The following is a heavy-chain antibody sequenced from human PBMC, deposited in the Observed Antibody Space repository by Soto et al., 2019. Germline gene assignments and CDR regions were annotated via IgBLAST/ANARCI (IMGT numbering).Heavy chain of an antibody. V-gene: IGHV4-39*07. CDR3: ARRIAMIVVVFDS. D-gene: IGHD3-22*01. CDR2: IYYSGST. Sequence: TSETLSLTCTVSGGSLSSSSYYWGWVRPPPGKGLEWIGNIYYSGSTYYNPSLTSRVSMSVDTSSQQVSLKLSSVTAADTAVYYCARRIAMIVVVFDSWGQGTLVTVSS. CDR1: GGSLSSSSYY. J-gene: IGHJ4*02.